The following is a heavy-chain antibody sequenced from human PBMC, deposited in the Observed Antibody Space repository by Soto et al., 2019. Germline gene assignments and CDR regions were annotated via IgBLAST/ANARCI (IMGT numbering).Heavy chain of an antibody. CDR3: AREGFDHRTDS. CDR2: MYPSGSS. CDR1: GGSIDTPKW. V-gene: IGHV4-4*02. Sequence: QVQLQESGPGLVKPSETLSLTCAVSGGSIDTPKWWSWYRRPPGKGLEWIGEMYPSGSSNRNPSLNSRVTISLDTSNNHFSLKLTSLTAADTAIYYCAREGFDHRTDSWGQGIPVTVSS. J-gene: IGHJ4*02.